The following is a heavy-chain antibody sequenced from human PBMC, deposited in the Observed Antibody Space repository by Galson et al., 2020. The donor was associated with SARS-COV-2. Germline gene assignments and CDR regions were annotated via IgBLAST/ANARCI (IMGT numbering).Heavy chain of an antibody. D-gene: IGHD3-10*01. CDR3: ARDSILWFGELFRPYYYYMYV. J-gene: IGHJ6*03. Sequence: GESLKISCAASGFTFSSYAMHWVRQAPGKGLEWVAVISYDGSNKYYADSVKGRFTISRDNSKNTLYLQMNSLRAEDTAVDYCARDSILWFGELFRPYYYYMYVWVKGTTFTISS. CDR1: GFTFSSYA. CDR2: ISYDGSNK. V-gene: IGHV3-30*04.